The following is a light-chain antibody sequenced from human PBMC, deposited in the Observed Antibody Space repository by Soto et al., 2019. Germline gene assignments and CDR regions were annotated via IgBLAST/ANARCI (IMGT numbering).Light chain of an antibody. CDR2: AAA. CDR1: QGISNY. V-gene: IGKV1-27*01. CDR3: HKYNSAPWT. Sequence: DIQMTQSPPSLSASVGDRVTITCRASQGISNYLAWYQQKPGKVPKLLIYAAATLQSGVPSRFSGSRSGTAFTLTISCLQPEDVATYYCHKYNSAPWTFGQGTKVEI. J-gene: IGKJ1*01.